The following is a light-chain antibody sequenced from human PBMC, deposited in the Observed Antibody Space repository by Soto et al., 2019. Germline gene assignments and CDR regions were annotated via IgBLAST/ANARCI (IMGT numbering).Light chain of an antibody. CDR2: ENN. CDR3: GTWDSSLSGVV. V-gene: IGLV1-51*02. Sequence: QAVVTQPPSVSAAPGQKVTISCSGSSSNIGNNYVSWYQQLPGTAPKLLIYENNKRPSGIPDRCSGSKSGTSATLGVTGLQTGDEADYYCGTWDSSLSGVVFGGGTKLTVL. J-gene: IGLJ2*01. CDR1: SSNIGNNY.